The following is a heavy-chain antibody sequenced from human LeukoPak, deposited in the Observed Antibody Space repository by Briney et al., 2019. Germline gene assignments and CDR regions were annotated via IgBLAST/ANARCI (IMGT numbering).Heavy chain of an antibody. CDR3: AKRYYYASGSYYQEYYFDY. CDR2: ISGSGGST. Sequence: GGSLRLSCAGSGFTFSSYYMSWVRQAPGKGLEWVSAISGSGGSTYYADSVKGRFTISRDNSENTLYLQMNSLRAEDTAVYYCAKRYYYASGSYYQEYYFDYWGQGTLVTVSS. V-gene: IGHV3-23*01. CDR1: GFTFSSYY. J-gene: IGHJ4*02. D-gene: IGHD3-10*01.